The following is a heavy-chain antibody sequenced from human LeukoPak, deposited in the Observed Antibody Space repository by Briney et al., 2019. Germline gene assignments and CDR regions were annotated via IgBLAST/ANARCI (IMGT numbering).Heavy chain of an antibody. Sequence: GASVKVSCKASGYTFSAYYMHWVRQAPGQGLEWMGWISAYNGNTNYAQKLQGRVTMTTDTSTSTAYMELRSLRSDDTAVYYCARLDYYGSGIGSYFDYWGQGTLVTVSS. CDR2: ISAYNGNT. CDR1: GYTFSAYY. D-gene: IGHD3-10*01. V-gene: IGHV1-18*04. CDR3: ARLDYYGSGIGSYFDY. J-gene: IGHJ4*02.